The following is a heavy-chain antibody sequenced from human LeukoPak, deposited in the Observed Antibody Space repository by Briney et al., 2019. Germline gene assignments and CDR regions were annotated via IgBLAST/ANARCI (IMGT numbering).Heavy chain of an antibody. V-gene: IGHV3-33*01. D-gene: IGHD1-26*01. CDR2: IWYDGSNK. CDR1: GFTFSSYG. Sequence: GRSLRLSCAASGFTFSSYGMHWVRQAPGKGLEWVAVIWYDGSNKYYADSVKGRFTISRDNSKNTLYLQMNSLRAEDTAVYYCARDGGSYEGLDYWGQGTLVTVSS. CDR3: ARDGGSYEGLDY. J-gene: IGHJ4*02.